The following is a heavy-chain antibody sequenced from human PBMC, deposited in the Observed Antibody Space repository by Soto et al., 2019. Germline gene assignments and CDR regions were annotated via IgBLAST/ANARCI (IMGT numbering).Heavy chain of an antibody. Sequence: QVQLVQSGAEVKKPGSSVKVSCKASGGTFSSYAISWVRQAPGQGLEWMGGIIPIFGTANYAQKFQGRVTITADESTSTAYMELSSLRSEDTAVYYCARGITIFRASRLLYPLDYWGQGTLVTVSS. CDR2: IIPIFGTA. D-gene: IGHD3-9*01. CDR1: GGTFSSYA. CDR3: ARGITIFRASRLLYPLDY. J-gene: IGHJ4*02. V-gene: IGHV1-69*01.